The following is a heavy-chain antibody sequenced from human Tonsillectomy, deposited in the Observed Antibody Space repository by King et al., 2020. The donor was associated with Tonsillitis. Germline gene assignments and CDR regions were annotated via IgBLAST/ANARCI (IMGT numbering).Heavy chain of an antibody. J-gene: IGHJ4*02. D-gene: IGHD4-23*01. CDR1: GFTFSSAW. CDR2: IKSFTDGGTT. CDR3: AADTGGKAGGY. V-gene: IGHV3-15*01. Sequence: VQLVESGGGLVKPGGSLRLSCAASGFTFSSAWMNWVRQAPGKGLEWVARIKSFTDGGTTGYASPVKGRFSISRDDSKEAVYLQMNSLENEDTAVYYCAADTGGKAGGYWGQGTLVTVSS.